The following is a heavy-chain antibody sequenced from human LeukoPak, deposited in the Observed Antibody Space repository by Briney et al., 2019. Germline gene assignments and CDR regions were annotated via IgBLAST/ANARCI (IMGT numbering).Heavy chain of an antibody. J-gene: IGHJ4*02. V-gene: IGHV4-30-4*08. CDR2: IYYSGST. CDR3: ARVEDNDCSNSKTFDY. CDR1: GGSISSGDYY. Sequence: SQTLSLTCTVSGGSISSGDYYWSWIRQPPGKGLEWIGYIYYSGSTYYNPSLKSRVTISVDTSKNQFSLKLSSVTAADTAVYYCARVEDNDCSNSKTFDYWGQGTLVTVSS. D-gene: IGHD4-11*01.